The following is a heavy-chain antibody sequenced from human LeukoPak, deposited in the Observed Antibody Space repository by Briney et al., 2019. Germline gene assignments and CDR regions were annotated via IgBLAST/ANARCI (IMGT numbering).Heavy chain of an antibody. CDR1: GGSISSYY. CDR3: ARGDPTYDSPYTFDI. Sequence: PSETLSLTCTVSGGSISSYYWSWIRQPPGKGLEWIGYIYYSGSTNYNPSLKSRVTISVDTSKNQFSLKLSSVTAADTAVYYCARGDPTYDSPYTFDIWGQGTMVTVSS. CDR2: IYYSGST. V-gene: IGHV4-59*01. D-gene: IGHD3-10*01. J-gene: IGHJ3*02.